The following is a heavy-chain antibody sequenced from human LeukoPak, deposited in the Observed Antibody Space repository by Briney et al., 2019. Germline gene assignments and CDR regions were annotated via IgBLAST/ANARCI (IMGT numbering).Heavy chain of an antibody. Sequence: SETLSLTCAVYGGSFSGYYWSWIRQPPGKGLEWIGEINHSGSTNYNPSLKSRVTISVDTSKNQFSLKPSSVTAADTAVYYCARVLPYHRRVGDGYNRRWFDPWGQGTLVTVSS. D-gene: IGHD5-24*01. J-gene: IGHJ5*02. CDR1: GGSFSGYY. V-gene: IGHV4-34*01. CDR2: INHSGST. CDR3: ARVLPYHRRVGDGYNRRWFDP.